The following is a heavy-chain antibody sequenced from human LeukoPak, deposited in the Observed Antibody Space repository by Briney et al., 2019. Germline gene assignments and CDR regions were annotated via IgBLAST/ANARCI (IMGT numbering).Heavy chain of an antibody. CDR1: GFTFSSHG. V-gene: IGHV3-30*02. D-gene: IGHD2-2*01. CDR2: IWYGESNK. J-gene: IGHJ3*02. CDR3: AKGATSCSSTSCPDAFDI. Sequence: GGSLRLSCAASGFTFSSHGMNWVRQAPGKGLEWVAVIWYGESNKYYADSVKGRFTISRDNSKNTLYLQMNSLRAEDTAVYYCAKGATSCSSTSCPDAFDIWGQGTMVTVSS.